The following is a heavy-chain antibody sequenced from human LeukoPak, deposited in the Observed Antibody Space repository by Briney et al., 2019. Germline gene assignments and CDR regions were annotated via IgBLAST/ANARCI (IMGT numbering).Heavy chain of an antibody. J-gene: IGHJ4*02. D-gene: IGHD3-3*01. CDR1: GFSLSTYF. V-gene: IGHV3-11*04. CDR2: ITNSGRST. Sequence: PGGSLRLSCEASGFSLSTYFISWIRQAPGKGLEWVSYITNSGRSTKYADAVKGRFTRSRDNAKQSVYLEMTDLRAEDTAVHYCAREASGYYHVFDAWGRGTRVTVSS. CDR3: AREASGYYHVFDA.